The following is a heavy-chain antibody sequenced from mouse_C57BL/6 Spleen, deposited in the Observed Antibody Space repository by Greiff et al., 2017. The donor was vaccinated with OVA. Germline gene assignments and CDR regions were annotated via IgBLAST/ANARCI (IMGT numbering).Heavy chain of an antibody. CDR1: GYTFTSYW. CDR2: IDPSDSYT. J-gene: IGHJ4*01. V-gene: IGHV1-50*01. Sequence: VQLQQPGAELVKPGASVKLSCKASGYTFTSYWMQWVKQRPGQGLEWIGEIDPSDSYTNYNQKFKGKATLTVDTSSSTAYMQLSSLTSEDSAVYYCARGYYGSSTEGYAMDYWGQGTSVTVSS. D-gene: IGHD1-1*01. CDR3: ARGYYGSSTEGYAMDY.